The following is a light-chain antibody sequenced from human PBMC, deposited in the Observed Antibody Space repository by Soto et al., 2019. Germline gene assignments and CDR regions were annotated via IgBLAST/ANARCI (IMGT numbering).Light chain of an antibody. CDR3: HQRQTWPRT. V-gene: IGKV3-11*01. J-gene: IGKJ1*01. Sequence: EIVLTQSPATLSWFPGDRVTLSCRASQYINTRLAWYQHRPGQAPRLLIYQTSIRAAGIPARFSASGTGTEFTLTTSDLQPEDFAVYYCHQRQTWPRTFGQGTK. CDR2: QTS. CDR1: QYINTR.